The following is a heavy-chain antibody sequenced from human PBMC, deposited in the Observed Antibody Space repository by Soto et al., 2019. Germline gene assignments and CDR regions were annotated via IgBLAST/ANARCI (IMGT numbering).Heavy chain of an antibody. CDR3: VRRSSGYPYYFDY. CDR2: IYSGGST. Sequence: EVQLVETGGGLIQPGGSLRLSCAASGFTVSTNYMSWVRQAPGKGLEWVSLIYSGGSTYYADSVKGRFTISSDNSKNTLYRQMNSLRAEDTAVYYCVRRSSGYPYYFDYWGQGTLVTVSS. CDR1: GFTVSTNY. J-gene: IGHJ4*02. D-gene: IGHD3-22*01. V-gene: IGHV3-53*02.